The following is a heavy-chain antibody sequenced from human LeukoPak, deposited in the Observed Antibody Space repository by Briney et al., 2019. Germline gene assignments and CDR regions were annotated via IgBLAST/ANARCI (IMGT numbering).Heavy chain of an antibody. Sequence: GGSLRLSCAASGFTFSSYAMHWVRQAPGKGLEWVAVISYDGSHKYYADSVKGRFTISRDNSENTLYLQMNSLRAEDTTVYYCAKDRRTAAASYYFDYWGQGTLVTVSS. CDR3: AKDRRTAAASYYFDY. CDR2: ISYDGSHK. V-gene: IGHV3-30*18. D-gene: IGHD6-13*01. J-gene: IGHJ4*02. CDR1: GFTFSSYA.